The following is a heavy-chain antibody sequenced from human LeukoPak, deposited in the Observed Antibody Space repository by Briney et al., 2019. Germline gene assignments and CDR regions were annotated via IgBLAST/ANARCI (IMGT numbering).Heavy chain of an antibody. D-gene: IGHD1-26*01. CDR2: MNPINGNT. CDR3: ARDRWELPYYFDY. Sequence: ASVKVSCKATGFTFTNYDLKWVRQATGQGLEWMGWMNPINGNTGYAQKFQGRVTMTRDTSISTAYMELRSLTSEDTAVYYCARDRWELPYYFDYWGQGTLVTVSS. J-gene: IGHJ4*02. CDR1: GFTFTNYD. V-gene: IGHV1-8*01.